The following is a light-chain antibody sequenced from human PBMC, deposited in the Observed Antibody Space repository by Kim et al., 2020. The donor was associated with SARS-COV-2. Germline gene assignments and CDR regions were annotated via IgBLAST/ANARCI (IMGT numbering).Light chain of an antibody. CDR1: SGHSTYA. CDR2: LNSDGSH. CDR3: QTWGTVSDEV. Sequence: QPVLTQSPSASASLGAAVKLTCTLSSGHSTYAIAWHQQQPQEGPRFLMRLNSDGSHFKGDGIPYRFSGSSSGAERYLTIASLQAEDEADYYCQTWGTVSDEVFGGGTKLTVL. V-gene: IGLV4-69*01. J-gene: IGLJ3*02.